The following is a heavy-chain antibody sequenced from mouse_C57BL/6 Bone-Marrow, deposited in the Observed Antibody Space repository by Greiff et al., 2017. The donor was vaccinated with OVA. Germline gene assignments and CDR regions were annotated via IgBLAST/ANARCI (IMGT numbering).Heavy chain of an antibody. D-gene: IGHD2-5*01. CDR1: GYTFTDYY. J-gene: IGHJ2*01. Sequence: EVQLQQSGPVLVKPGASVKMSCKASGYTFTDYYMNWVKQSHGKSLEWIGVINPYNGGTSYNQKFKGKATLTVDKSSSTAYMELNSLTSEDSAVYYCARRGKVHSKYYFDYWGQGTTLTVSS. CDR2: INPYNGGT. CDR3: ARRGKVHSKYYFDY. V-gene: IGHV1-19*01.